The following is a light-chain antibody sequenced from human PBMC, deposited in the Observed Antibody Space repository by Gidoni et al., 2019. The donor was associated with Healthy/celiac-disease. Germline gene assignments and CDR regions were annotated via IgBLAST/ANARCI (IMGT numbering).Light chain of an antibody. CDR2: EVS. CDR3: SSYTSSSTLA. V-gene: IGLV2-14*01. CDR1: SSDVGGYNY. J-gene: IGLJ1*01. Sequence: QSALTQPASVSGSPVQSITISCTGTSSDVGGYNYVSWYQQHPGKAPKLMIYEVSNRPSGVSNRFSGSKSGNTASLTISGLQAEDEADYYCSSYTSSSTLAFGTGTKVTVL.